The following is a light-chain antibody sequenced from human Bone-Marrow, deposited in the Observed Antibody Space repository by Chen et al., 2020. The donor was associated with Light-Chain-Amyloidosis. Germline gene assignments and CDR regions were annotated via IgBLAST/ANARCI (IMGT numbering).Light chain of an antibody. Sequence: QVGLNQASSGSGSPGPAITIPCTGTSSDGGGDNHVSWDQQHPDKAPKLMIYEVTNRPSWVPDRFSGSKSDNTASLTISGLQTEDEADYFCSSYTITNTLVFGSGTRVTVL. CDR3: SSYTITNTLV. CDR2: EVT. CDR1: SSDGGGDNH. V-gene: IGLV2-14*01. J-gene: IGLJ1*01.